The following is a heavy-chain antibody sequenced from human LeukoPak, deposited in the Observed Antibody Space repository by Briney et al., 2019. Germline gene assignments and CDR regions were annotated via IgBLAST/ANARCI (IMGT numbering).Heavy chain of an antibody. CDR2: IKGDGIST. D-gene: IGHD3-3*01. CDR3: AKDHYWSIDY. J-gene: IGHJ4*02. Sequence: GGSLRLSCAASGFDFSSNWMHWVRRAPGQGLVWVSRIKGDGISTDYADSVKGRFTISRDIAKNTLYLQMNSLRAEDTGVYYCAKDHYWSIDYWGRGTLVTVSS. CDR1: GFDFSSNW. V-gene: IGHV3-74*01.